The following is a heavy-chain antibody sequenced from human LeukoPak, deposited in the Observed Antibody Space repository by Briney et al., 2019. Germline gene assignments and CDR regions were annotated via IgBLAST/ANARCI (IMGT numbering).Heavy chain of an antibody. J-gene: IGHJ5*02. CDR1: GHSFTNHW. CDR3: ARRPYSGSPNWFDP. CDR2: INLGDSET. V-gene: IGHV5-51*01. Sequence: GESLKISCEASGHSFTNHWIGWVRQLPGKGLEWMGIINLGDSETQYSPSFQGQVTISLDKSISTAYLQWRSLKVSDTAMYYCARRPYSGSPNWFDPWGQGTLVTVSS. D-gene: IGHD1-26*01.